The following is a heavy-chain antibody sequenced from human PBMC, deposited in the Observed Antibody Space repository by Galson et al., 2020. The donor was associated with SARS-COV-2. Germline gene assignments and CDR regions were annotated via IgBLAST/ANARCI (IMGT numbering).Heavy chain of an antibody. CDR1: GFTFTNYG. V-gene: IGHV3-30*18. CDR3: AKRKELFWLGELDQGLDV. Sequence: GGSLRLSCAASGFTFTNYGMHWVRQAPGKGLEWVALISYEGSIKYYADSVKGRFTISRDSSKNTLYLQMNSLSAGDTAVYYCAKRKELFWLGELDQGLDVWGQGTTVTVS. J-gene: IGHJ6*02. D-gene: IGHD3-10*01. CDR2: ISYEGSIK.